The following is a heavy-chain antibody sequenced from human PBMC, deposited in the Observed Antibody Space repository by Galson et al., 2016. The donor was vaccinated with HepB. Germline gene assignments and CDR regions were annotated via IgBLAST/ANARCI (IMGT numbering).Heavy chain of an antibody. D-gene: IGHD1-1*01. CDR2: LSASGGAT. CDR3: AKDRTGTTGPVEY. Sequence: SLRLSCAASGFLFSDYCMHWVRQAPGKGLEWVSTLSASGGATYYSDSVKGRFTISRDNSKNTLYLQMNSLRDEDTAVYYCAKDRTGTTGPVEYWGQGTLVTVSS. CDR1: GFLFSDYC. J-gene: IGHJ4*02. V-gene: IGHV3-23*01.